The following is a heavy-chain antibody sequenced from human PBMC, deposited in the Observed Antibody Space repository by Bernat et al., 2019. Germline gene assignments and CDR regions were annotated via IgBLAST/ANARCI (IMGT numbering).Heavy chain of an antibody. CDR3: AKGDTDRVGAVDY. D-gene: IGHD3-16*01. V-gene: IGHV3-23*01. CDR1: GFPFSTYA. J-gene: IGHJ4*02. Sequence: EVHLLESGGGLVQPGGSLRLSCAASGFPFSTYAMNWVRQAPGKGLEWVSGITGSAVNTHYADSVKGRFTISRDNAKNTLYLQMNSLRADDTAVYYCAKGDTDRVGAVDYWGQGTLVTVSS. CDR2: ITGSAVNT.